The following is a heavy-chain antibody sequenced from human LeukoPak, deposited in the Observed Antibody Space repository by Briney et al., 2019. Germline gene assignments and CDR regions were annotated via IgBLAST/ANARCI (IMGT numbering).Heavy chain of an antibody. D-gene: IGHD3-22*01. CDR3: AKDVPYYDSSGYLSHFDY. CDR1: GFTFSSYA. Sequence: HTGGSLRLSCAASGFTFSSYAMSWVRQAPGKGLEWVSAISGSGGSTYYADSVKGRFTISRDNSKNTLYLQMNSLRAEDTAVYYCAKDVPYYDSSGYLSHFDYWGQGALVTVSS. J-gene: IGHJ4*02. CDR2: ISGSGGST. V-gene: IGHV3-23*01.